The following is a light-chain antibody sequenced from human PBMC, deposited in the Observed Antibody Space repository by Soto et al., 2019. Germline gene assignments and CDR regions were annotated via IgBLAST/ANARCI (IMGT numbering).Light chain of an antibody. CDR3: PSYDSSLNGGV. J-gene: IGLJ3*02. Sequence: QSVLTQPPSVSGAPGQRVTISCTGSSSNIGAGYDVHWYQQLPGTAPKLLIYGNSNRPSGVPDRFSGSKSGTSAALAITGLQAEDEADYCCPSYDSSLNGGVFGGGTKLTVL. CDR1: SSNIGAGYD. V-gene: IGLV1-40*01. CDR2: GNS.